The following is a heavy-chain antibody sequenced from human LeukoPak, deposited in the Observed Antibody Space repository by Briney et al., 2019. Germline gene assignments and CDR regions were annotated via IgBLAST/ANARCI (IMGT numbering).Heavy chain of an antibody. V-gene: IGHV3-64*01. CDR2: ITSDGGST. CDR1: GFTFSSHG. J-gene: IGHJ3*02. CDR3: ARVAVWLGDAFDI. D-gene: IGHD6-19*01. Sequence: GGSLRLSCVASGFTFSSHGMHWVRQAPGKGLEYVSAITSDGGSTFYANSVKGRFTISRDNSKNTVYLQMGSLRAEDLAVHYCARVAVWLGDAFDIWGQGTMVTVSS.